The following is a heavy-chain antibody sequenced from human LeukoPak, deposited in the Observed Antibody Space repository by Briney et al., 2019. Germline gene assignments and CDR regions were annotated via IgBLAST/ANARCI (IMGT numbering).Heavy chain of an antibody. CDR1: GYTFTSYG. V-gene: IGHV1-18*01. CDR2: ISAYNGNT. D-gene: IGHD3-10*01. J-gene: IGHJ4*02. CDR3: ARDRYVHMVRGVIKPDY. Sequence: ASVKVSCKASGYTFTSYGISWVRQAPGQGLEWMGWISAYNGNTNYAQKLQGRVTMTTDTPTTTAYMELRSLRSDDTAVYYCARDRYVHMVRGVIKPDYWGQGTLVTVSS.